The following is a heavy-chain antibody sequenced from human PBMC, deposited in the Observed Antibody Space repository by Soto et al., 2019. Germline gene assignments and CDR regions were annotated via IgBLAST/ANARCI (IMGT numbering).Heavy chain of an antibody. Sequence: QLQLQESGPGLVKPSETLSLTCTVSGGSISSSSYYWGWIRQPPGKGLEWIGSIYYSGSTYYNPSLKSRVPISVDTSKNQFSLKLSSVTAADTAVYYCARADGYSGYDFARFDYWGQGTLVTVSS. V-gene: IGHV4-39*01. CDR3: ARADGYSGYDFARFDY. CDR1: GGSISSSSYY. D-gene: IGHD5-12*01. CDR2: IYYSGST. J-gene: IGHJ4*02.